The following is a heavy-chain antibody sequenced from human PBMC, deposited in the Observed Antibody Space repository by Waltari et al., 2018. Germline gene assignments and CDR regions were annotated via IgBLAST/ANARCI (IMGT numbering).Heavy chain of an antibody. D-gene: IGHD3-3*01. Sequence: QVQLQESGPGLVKPSETLSLTCPVSGGSISSYYWSWLRQPPGTGLEWIGYIYYSGSTNYNPSLKSRVTISVDTSKNQFSRKLSSVTAADTAVYYCARARPYYDFWSGTTPSSTFDIWGQGTMVTVSS. CDR3: ARARPYYDFWSGTTPSSTFDI. V-gene: IGHV4-59*01. CDR2: IYYSGST. J-gene: IGHJ3*02. CDR1: GGSISSYY.